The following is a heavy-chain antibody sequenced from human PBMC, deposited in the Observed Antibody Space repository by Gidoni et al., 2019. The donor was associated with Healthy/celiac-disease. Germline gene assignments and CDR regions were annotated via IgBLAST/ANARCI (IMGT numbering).Heavy chain of an antibody. CDR3: ARGGRCTAMALYYFDY. CDR2: INHSGST. V-gene: IGHV4-34*01. D-gene: IGHD5-18*01. J-gene: IGHJ4*02. Sequence: QVQLQQWGAGLLKPSETRSLTCAGYGGSVSGYYWSWIRQPPGRGLEWIGEINHSGSTNYTPSLKVLVTISLDTSKNQFSLKLSSVTAADTAVYYCARGGRCTAMALYYFDYWGQGTLVTVSS. CDR1: GGSVSGYY.